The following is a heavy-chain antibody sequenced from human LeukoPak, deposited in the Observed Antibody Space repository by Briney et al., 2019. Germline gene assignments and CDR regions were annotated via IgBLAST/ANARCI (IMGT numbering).Heavy chain of an antibody. CDR2: ISGSGGST. V-gene: IGHV3-23*01. Sequence: GGSLRLSCAASGFTFSSYAMSWVRQAPGKGLEWVSAISGSGGSTCYADSVKGRFTISRDNSKNTLYLQMNSLRAEDTAVYYCAKDAGGYCSGGSCYTPTPIEYWGQGTLVTVSS. CDR3: AKDAGGYCSGGSCYTPTPIEY. CDR1: GFTFSSYA. J-gene: IGHJ4*02. D-gene: IGHD2-15*01.